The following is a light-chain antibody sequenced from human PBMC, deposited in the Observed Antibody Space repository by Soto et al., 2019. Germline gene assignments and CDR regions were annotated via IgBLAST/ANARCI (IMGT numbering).Light chain of an antibody. V-gene: IGLV1-51*01. Sequence: QSVLTQPPSLSAAPGQTVTISCSGSRSNIGNNYVSWYQQFPGAAPKLLLYDSNKRPSGIPERFSASKSGTSATLGITGLRTGDEADYYCGAWDGSLELYLFVSGTKLTVL. CDR1: RSNIGNNY. CDR3: GAWDGSLELYL. J-gene: IGLJ1*01. CDR2: DSN.